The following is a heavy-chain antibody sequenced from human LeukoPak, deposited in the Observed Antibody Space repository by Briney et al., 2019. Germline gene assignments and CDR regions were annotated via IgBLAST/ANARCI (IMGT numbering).Heavy chain of an antibody. D-gene: IGHD5-18*01. V-gene: IGHV3-23*01. CDR2: ISGSGGST. CDR1: GFTFSSYA. J-gene: IGHJ4*02. Sequence: GGSLRLSCAASGFTFSSYAMSWVRQAPGKGLEWVSAISGSGGSTYYADSVKGRFTISRDNAKNSLYLQMNSLRAEDTAVYYCARLRGYSYGRGGNFDYWGQGTLVTVSS. CDR3: ARLRGYSYGRGGNFDY.